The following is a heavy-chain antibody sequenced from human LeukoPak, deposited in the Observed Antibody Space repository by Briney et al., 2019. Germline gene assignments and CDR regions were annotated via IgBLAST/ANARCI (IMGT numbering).Heavy chain of an antibody. J-gene: IGHJ4*02. CDR2: IGTAGDT. D-gene: IGHD3-16*01. Sequence: AGGSLRLSCAAPGFTFSSYDMHWVRQATGKGLEWVSAIGTAGDTYYPGSVKGRFTISRENAKNSLYLQMNSLRAGDTAVYYCARASPWGDYFDYWGQGTLVTVSS. CDR3: ARASPWGDYFDY. CDR1: GFTFSSYD. V-gene: IGHV3-13*01.